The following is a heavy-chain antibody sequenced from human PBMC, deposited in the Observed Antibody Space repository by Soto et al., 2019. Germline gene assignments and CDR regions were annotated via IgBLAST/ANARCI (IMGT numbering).Heavy chain of an antibody. V-gene: IGHV3-23*01. CDR1: GFTFDSYA. CDR3: ARADLLRGHYYHYGMDV. D-gene: IGHD3-10*01. CDR2: ISGGGTST. Sequence: PGGSLRLSCVASGFTFDSYAMNWIRQAPGKGLEWVSVISGGGTSTYYADSVKGRFTVSRDNSKNTMYLQMNSLSAEDTGVYYCARADLLRGHYYHYGMDVWGQGTTVTVSS. J-gene: IGHJ6*02.